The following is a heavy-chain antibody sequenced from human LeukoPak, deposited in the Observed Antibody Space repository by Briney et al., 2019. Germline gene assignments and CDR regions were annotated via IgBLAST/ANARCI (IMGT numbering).Heavy chain of an antibody. J-gene: IGHJ6*02. CDR1: GGSFSGYY. Sequence: SETLSLTCAVYGGSFSGYYWSWIRQPPGKGLEWIGEINHSGSTNYNPSLKSRVTISVDTSKNQFSLKLSSVTAADTAVYYCARDRGRNWNYVYGNYYYGMDVWGQGTTVTVSS. D-gene: IGHD1-7*01. CDR3: ARDRGRNWNYVYGNYYYGMDV. V-gene: IGHV4-34*01. CDR2: INHSGST.